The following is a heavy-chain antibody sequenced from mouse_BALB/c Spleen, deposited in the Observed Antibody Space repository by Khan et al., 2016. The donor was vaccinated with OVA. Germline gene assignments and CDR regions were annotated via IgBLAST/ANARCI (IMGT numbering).Heavy chain of an antibody. V-gene: IGHV9-3-1*01. Sequence: QIQLVQSGPELKKPGETVKISCKASGYTFTNYGMNWVKQAPGKGLKWMGWINTYTGEPTYADDFKGRFAFSLETSASTASLQINNLQSEDTATYFCERMEPYWYFDVWGAGTTVTVSS. CDR1: GYTFTNYG. J-gene: IGHJ1*01. CDR2: INTYTGEP. CDR3: ERMEPYWYFDV.